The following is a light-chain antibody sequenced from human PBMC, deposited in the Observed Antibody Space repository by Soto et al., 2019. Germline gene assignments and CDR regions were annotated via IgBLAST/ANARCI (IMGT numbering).Light chain of an antibody. CDR3: QQYDDWPET. V-gene: IGKV3-15*01. CDR2: DAS. CDR1: QSVSSY. J-gene: IGKJ1*01. Sequence: EKVMTQSPATLSVSPGERATLSCRASQSVSSYLAWYQQKPGQAPRLLIYDASTRATGVPARFSGSGSGTEFTLTISSLQSEDLVVYYCQQYDDWPETFGQGTKVEIK.